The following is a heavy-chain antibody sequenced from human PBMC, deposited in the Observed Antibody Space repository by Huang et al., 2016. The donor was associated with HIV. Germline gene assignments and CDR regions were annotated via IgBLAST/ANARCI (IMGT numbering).Heavy chain of an antibody. V-gene: IGHV4-4*07. CDR1: GVSTRTYF. J-gene: IGHJ3*02. Sequence: QVHLQESGPGLVKPSETLSLICTVSGVSTRTYFWSWIRQPAGKGPECIALRHHSGDTKSNPSLRSRVTMSVDTSKNQLSLRLTSVTAADTAVYYCAREDRNAFDIWGQGIMVIVSS. CDR3: AREDRNAFDI. CDR2: RHHSGDT.